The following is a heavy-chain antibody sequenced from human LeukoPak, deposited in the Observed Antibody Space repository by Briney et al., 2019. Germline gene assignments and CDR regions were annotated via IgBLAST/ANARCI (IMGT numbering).Heavy chain of an antibody. CDR3: ARPYDSSGYYNYYFDN. D-gene: IGHD3-22*01. Sequence: ASVKVSCKASGYSFITYGISWVRQAPGQGLEWMGWISAYNRSTDYAQNLRGRVTMTTDTSTSTAYMEMRSLRSDDTAVYYCARPYDSSGYYNYYFDNWGQGTLVTVSS. CDR1: GYSFITYG. CDR2: ISAYNRST. J-gene: IGHJ4*02. V-gene: IGHV1-18*01.